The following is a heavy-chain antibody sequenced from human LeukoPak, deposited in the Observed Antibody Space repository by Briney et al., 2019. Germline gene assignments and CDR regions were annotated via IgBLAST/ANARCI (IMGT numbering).Heavy chain of an antibody. Sequence: GGSLRLSCAASGLTFSSYAMSWVRQAPGKGLEWVSAISGSGGSTSYAQKFQGRVTMTRDTSTSTVYMELSSLRSEDTAVYYCARDLRYSYGYGTDYWGQGTLVTVSS. J-gene: IGHJ4*02. V-gene: IGHV3-23*01. D-gene: IGHD5-18*01. CDR2: ISGSGGST. CDR1: GLTFSSYA. CDR3: ARDLRYSYGYGTDY.